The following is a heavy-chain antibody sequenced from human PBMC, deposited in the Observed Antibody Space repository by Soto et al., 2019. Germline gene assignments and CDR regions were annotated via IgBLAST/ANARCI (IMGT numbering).Heavy chain of an antibody. CDR2: IYHSGGT. V-gene: IGHV4-4*02. CDR1: GGSISSNNW. D-gene: IGHD3-16*02. Sequence: QVQLQESGPGLVTPSGTLSLTCDVSGGSISSNNWWTCVRQTPEKGLEWIGEIYHSGGTNYNPSLKIRVTMSVDKSKNQFSLKMNSVTAADTAVYYCTRDRGAGSYTGYDYWGQGILVIVSS. CDR3: TRDRGAGSYTGYDY. J-gene: IGHJ4*02.